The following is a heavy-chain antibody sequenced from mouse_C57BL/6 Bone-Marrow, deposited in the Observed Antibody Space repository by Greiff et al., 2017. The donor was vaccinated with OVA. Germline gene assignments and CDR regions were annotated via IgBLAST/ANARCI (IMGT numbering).Heavy chain of an antibody. CDR3: TRGYSNYYAMDY. D-gene: IGHD2-5*01. CDR1: GYTFTDYE. V-gene: IGHV1-15*01. Sequence: QVQLQQSGAELVRPGASVTLSCKASGYTFTDYEMHWVKQTPVHGLEWIGAIDPETGGTYYNQKFKGKATLTADKSSSTAYMELRSLTSEDAAVYYCTRGYSNYYAMDYWGQGTSVTVSS. J-gene: IGHJ4*01. CDR2: IDPETGGT.